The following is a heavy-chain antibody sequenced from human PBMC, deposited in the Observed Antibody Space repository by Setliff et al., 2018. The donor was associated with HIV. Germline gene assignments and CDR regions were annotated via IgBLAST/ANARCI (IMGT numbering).Heavy chain of an antibody. CDR1: GFTFSDYY. CDR2: ITSSGRTT. V-gene: IGHV3-11*01. J-gene: IGHJ4*02. Sequence: PGGYLRLSCAASGFTFSDYYLHWIRQAPGKGLEWVSCITSSGRTTYYADSVKGRFTISRDNAKSSLFLQMNSLRADDTALYYCASRSDYWGQGTLVTVSS. CDR3: ASRSDY.